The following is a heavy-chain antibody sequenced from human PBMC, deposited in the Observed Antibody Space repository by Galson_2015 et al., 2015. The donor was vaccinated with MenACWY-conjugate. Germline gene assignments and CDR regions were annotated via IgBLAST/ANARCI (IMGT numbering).Heavy chain of an antibody. CDR1: GFTFSTYD. J-gene: IGHJ4*02. CDR2: ISSSSYI. V-gene: IGHV3-21*01. Sequence: SLRLSCAASGFTFSTYDMNWVRQAPGKGLGWVSSISSSSYIYYADSVKGRFTVSRDNAKNSLYLQMNSLRAEDTAVYYCAREAFDYWGQGTLVTVSS. CDR3: AREAFDY.